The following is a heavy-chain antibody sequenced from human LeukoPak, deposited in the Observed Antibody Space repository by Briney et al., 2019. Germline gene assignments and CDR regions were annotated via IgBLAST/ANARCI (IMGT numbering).Heavy chain of an antibody. Sequence: PGGSLRLSCEASGFIFSSYTMNWIRQAPGKGLEWVASINSGSTNPYYADSVKGRFTISRDDAKKSLYLQMTSLRVEDTSVYYCARDFLAAGDCWGQGTLVTVSS. CDR2: INSGSTNP. CDR3: ARDFLAAGDC. CDR1: GFIFSSYT. J-gene: IGHJ4*02. V-gene: IGHV3-21*01. D-gene: IGHD6-13*01.